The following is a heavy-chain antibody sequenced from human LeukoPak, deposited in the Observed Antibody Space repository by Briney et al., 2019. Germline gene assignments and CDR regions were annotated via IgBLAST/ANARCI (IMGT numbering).Heavy chain of an antibody. Sequence: GGSLRLSCAASGFTFSNYWMHWLRQAPGKGLVWVSRITSDGSNTRYADSVKGRFTISRDNAKNTLYLQLNDLRAEDTAVYYCAKDLWGFVEVAAILDYWGQGTLVTVSS. CDR1: GFTFSNYW. CDR3: AKDLWGFVEVAAILDY. J-gene: IGHJ4*02. V-gene: IGHV3-74*01. D-gene: IGHD2-15*01. CDR2: ITSDGSNT.